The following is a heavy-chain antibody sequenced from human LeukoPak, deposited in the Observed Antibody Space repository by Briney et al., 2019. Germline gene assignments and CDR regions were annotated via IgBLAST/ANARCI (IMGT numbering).Heavy chain of an antibody. J-gene: IGHJ4*02. CDR1: GSTFSSYA. Sequence: GGSLRLSCAASGSTFSSYAMHWVRQAPGKGLEWVAVISYDGSNKYYADSVKGRFTVSRDNSKNTLYLQMNSLRAEDTAVYYCARQASRWGQGTLVTVSS. V-gene: IGHV3-30-3*01. CDR2: ISYDGSNK. D-gene: IGHD6-25*01. CDR3: ARQASR.